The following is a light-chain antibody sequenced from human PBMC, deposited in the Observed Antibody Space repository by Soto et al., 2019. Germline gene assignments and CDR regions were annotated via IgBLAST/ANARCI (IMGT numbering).Light chain of an antibody. CDR3: ASWDDSLNAWV. J-gene: IGLJ3*02. V-gene: IGLV1-44*01. CDR2: SND. CDR1: TSNIGSNT. Sequence: QSVLTQPPSASGTPGQSVTISCSGSTSNIGSNTVNWYQQLPGTAPKLLVYSNDQRPSGVPDRFSASKSGTSASLAISGLQAEDEADYDCASWDDSLNAWVFGGGTKLTVL.